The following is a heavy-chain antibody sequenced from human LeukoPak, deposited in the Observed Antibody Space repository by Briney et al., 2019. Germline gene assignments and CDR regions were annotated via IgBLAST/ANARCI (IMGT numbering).Heavy chain of an antibody. CDR1: GGSFSGYY. Sequence: SETLSLTCAVYGGSFSGYYWSWIRQPPGKGLEWIGEINHSGSTNYNPSLKSRGTISVDTSKNQFSLKLSSVAAADTAVYYCASNCSGGSCYRTYSYGMDVWGKGTTVTVSS. J-gene: IGHJ6*04. D-gene: IGHD2-15*01. CDR2: INHSGST. CDR3: ASNCSGGSCYRTYSYGMDV. V-gene: IGHV4-34*01.